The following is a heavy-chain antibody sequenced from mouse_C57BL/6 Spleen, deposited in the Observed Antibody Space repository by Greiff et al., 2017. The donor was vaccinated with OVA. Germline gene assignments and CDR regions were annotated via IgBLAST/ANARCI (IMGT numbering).Heavy chain of an antibody. Sequence: VMLVESGPGLVAPSQSLSITCTVSGFSLTSYGVHWVRQPPGKGLEWLVVIWSDGSTTYNSALKSRLSISKDNSKSHVFLKMNSLQTDDTDMYYCARHEGDDGDYGEALEYWGQGTPVTVSP. V-gene: IGHV2-6-1*01. CDR1: GFSLTSYG. CDR2: IWSDGST. D-gene: IGHD2-3*01. CDR3: ARHEGDDGDYGEALEY. J-gene: IGHJ4*01.